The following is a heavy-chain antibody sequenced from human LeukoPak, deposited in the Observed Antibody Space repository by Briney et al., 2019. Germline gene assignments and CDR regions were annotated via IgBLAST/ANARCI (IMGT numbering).Heavy chain of an antibody. CDR2: IVVGSGNT. CDR1: GFTFTSSA. V-gene: IGHV1-58*02. D-gene: IGHD5/OR15-5a*01. Sequence: EASVKVSCKASGFTFTSSAMQWVRQARGQRLEWIGWIVVGSGNTNYAQKFQERVTITRDMSTSTAYMELSSLRSEDTAVYYCAAGVSGPSFDYWGQGTLVTVSS. J-gene: IGHJ4*02. CDR3: AAGVSGPSFDY.